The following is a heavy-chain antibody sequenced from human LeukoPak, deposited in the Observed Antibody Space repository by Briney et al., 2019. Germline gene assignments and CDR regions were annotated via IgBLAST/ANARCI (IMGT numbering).Heavy chain of an antibody. Sequence: ASVKVSCKAPGYTFTNYAMNWVRQAPGQGLEWMGWINTNTGSPTYAQGFTGRFVFSLDASVSTAYLQIRRLKAEDTAVYYCARVPFVVMGDTGNWFDPWGQGTLVTVSS. CDR2: INTNTGSP. CDR1: GYTFTNYA. V-gene: IGHV7-4-1*01. J-gene: IGHJ5*02. D-gene: IGHD2-8*01. CDR3: ARVPFVVMGDTGNWFDP.